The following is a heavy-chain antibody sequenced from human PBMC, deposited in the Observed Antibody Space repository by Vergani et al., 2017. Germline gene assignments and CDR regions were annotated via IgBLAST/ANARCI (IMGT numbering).Heavy chain of an antibody. CDR3: ARDVRGYSGYDLFNWFDP. Sequence: QVQPVQSGAEVKKPGASVKVSCKASGYTFTSYGISWVRQAPGQGLEWMGWISAYNGNTNYAQKLQGRVTMTTDTSTSTAYMELRILRSDDTAVYYGARDVRGYSGYDLFNWFDPWGQGTLVTVSA. CDR2: ISAYNGNT. J-gene: IGHJ5*02. V-gene: IGHV1-18*01. CDR1: GYTFTSYG. D-gene: IGHD5-12*01.